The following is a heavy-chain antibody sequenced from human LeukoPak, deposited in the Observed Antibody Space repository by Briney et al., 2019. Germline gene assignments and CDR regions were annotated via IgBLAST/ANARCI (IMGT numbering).Heavy chain of an antibody. CDR3: ARDLVPAAIFYWFDP. CDR2: INSDGSST. J-gene: IGHJ5*02. CDR1: GFTFSSYW. V-gene: IGHV3-74*01. D-gene: IGHD2-2*01. Sequence: PGGSLRLSCAASGFTFSSYWMHWVRQAPGKGLVWVSRINSDGSSTSYADSVKGRFTISRDNAKSTLYLQMNSLRAEDTAVYYCARDLVPAAIFYWFDPWGQGTLVTVSS.